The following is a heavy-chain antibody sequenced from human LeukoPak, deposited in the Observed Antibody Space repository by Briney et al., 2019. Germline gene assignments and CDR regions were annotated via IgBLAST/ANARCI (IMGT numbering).Heavy chain of an antibody. CDR1: GGTFSSYA. V-gene: IGHV1-69*04. CDR2: IIPIFGIA. Sequence: ASVKVSCKASGGTFSSYAISWVRQAPGQGLEWMGRIIPIFGIANYAQKFQGRVTITADKSTSTAYMELSSLRSEDTAVYYCARGDYGGNYGDGYFDLWGRGTLVTVSS. J-gene: IGHJ2*01. CDR3: ARGDYGGNYGDGYFDL. D-gene: IGHD4-23*01.